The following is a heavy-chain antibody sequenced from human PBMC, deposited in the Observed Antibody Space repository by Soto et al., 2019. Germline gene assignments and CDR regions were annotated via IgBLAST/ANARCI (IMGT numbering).Heavy chain of an antibody. J-gene: IGHJ6*03. Sequence: GGSLRLSCASSGFTVSSNYMSWVRQAPGKGLEWVSVIYSGGSTYYADSVKGRFTISRHNSKNTLYLQMNGLRAEDTAVYYCARGHYDFYYYYMDVWGKGTTVTVSS. CDR2: IYSGGST. CDR3: ARGHYDFYYYYMDV. V-gene: IGHV3-53*04. D-gene: IGHD3-3*01. CDR1: GFTVSSNY.